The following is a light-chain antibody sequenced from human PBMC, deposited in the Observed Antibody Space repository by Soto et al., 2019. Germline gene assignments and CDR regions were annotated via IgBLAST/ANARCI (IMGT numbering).Light chain of an antibody. CDR1: QSLLHVNGYSY. V-gene: IGKV2-28*01. Sequence: IVVTQSPLSLPVTPGETASISCRSNQSLLHVNGYSYLDWYLQKPGQSPQLLIYLGSNRASGVPDRFSGSGSGTEFTLTVIRVEAEDVGVYYCMQALQTPPTFGQGTKVDIK. CDR3: MQALQTPPT. J-gene: IGKJ1*01. CDR2: LGS.